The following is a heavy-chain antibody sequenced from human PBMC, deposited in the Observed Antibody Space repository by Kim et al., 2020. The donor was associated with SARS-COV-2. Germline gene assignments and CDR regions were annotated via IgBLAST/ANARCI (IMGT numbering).Heavy chain of an antibody. D-gene: IGHD3-10*01. V-gene: IGHV3-30*18. CDR1: GFTFSNYD. CDR2: ISNDGSNK. Sequence: GGSLRLSCAASGFTFSNYDIHWVRQAPGKGLEWVAIISNDGSNKYYRDSVKGRFIISRDNSKNTLYLQMNSLRGEDTAVYYCAKRKGWFGELIQYYYYGLDVGGQGPTVPASS. J-gene: IGHJ6*02. CDR3: AKRKGWFGELIQYYYYGLDV.